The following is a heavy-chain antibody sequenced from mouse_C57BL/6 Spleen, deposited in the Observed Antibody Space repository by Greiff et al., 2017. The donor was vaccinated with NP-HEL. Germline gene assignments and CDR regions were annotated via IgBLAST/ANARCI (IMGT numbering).Heavy chain of an antibody. CDR2: ISSGGDYI. CDR1: GFTFSSYA. V-gene: IGHV5-9-1*02. CDR3: TRDDSNGPWFAY. J-gene: IGHJ3*01. Sequence: EVKVVESGEGLVKPGGSLKLSCAASGFTFSSYAMSWVRQTPEKRLEWVAYISSGGDYIYYADTVKGRFTISRYNARNTLYLQMRSLKSEDTAMYDCTRDDSNGPWFAYWGQGTLVTVSA. D-gene: IGHD2-5*01.